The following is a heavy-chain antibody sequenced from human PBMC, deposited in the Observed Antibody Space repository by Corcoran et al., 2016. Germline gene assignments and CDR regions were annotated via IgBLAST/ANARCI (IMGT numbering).Heavy chain of an antibody. CDR1: GYTFTSYY. V-gene: IGHV1-46*01. J-gene: IGHJ6*02. CDR3: ARDLGLGSAGGDYYYGMDV. D-gene: IGHD3-10*02. CDR2: INPSGGST. Sequence: QVQLVQSGAEVKKPGASVKVSCKASGYTFTSYYMHWVRQAPGQGLEWMGIINPSGGSTSYAQKFQGRVTMTRDTSTNTVYMELSSLRSEDTAVYYCARDLGLGSAGGDYYYGMDVWGQGTTVTVSS.